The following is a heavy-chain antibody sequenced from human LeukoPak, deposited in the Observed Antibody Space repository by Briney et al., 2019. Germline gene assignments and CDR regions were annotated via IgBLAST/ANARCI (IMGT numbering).Heavy chain of an antibody. V-gene: IGHV4-59*01. D-gene: IGHD3-10*01. CDR3: ARRLTNHYYGSGSYYDLPYYFDY. Sequence: PSETLSLTCTVSGGSISRYYWSWIRQPPGKGLEWIGYIYYSGGTNYNPFLKSRVTISVDTSKNQFSLKLSSVTAADTAVYYCARRLTNHYYGSGSYYDLPYYFDYWGQGTLVTVSS. J-gene: IGHJ4*02. CDR2: IYYSGGT. CDR1: GGSISRYY.